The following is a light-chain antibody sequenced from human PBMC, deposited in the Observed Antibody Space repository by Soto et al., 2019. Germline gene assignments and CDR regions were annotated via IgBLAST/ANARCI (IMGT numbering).Light chain of an antibody. V-gene: IGKV3-20*01. CDR3: QQYDRSSWT. CDR1: QSVSINY. J-gene: IGKJ1*01. CDR2: GAS. Sequence: EIVLTQSPGTLSLSPGERATLSCRASQSVSINYLAWYQQKRGQAPRLLIYGASIRATGIPDRFSGSGSGTDFTLTISSLEPEDFAVYYCQQYDRSSWTFGQGTKVDIK.